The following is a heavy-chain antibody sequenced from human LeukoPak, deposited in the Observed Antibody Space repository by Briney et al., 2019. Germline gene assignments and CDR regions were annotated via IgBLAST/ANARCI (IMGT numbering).Heavy chain of an antibody. V-gene: IGHV6-1*01. Sequence: SQTLSLTCAISGDSVSSNSAAWNWIRQSPSRGLEWLGRTYYRSKWYNDYAVSVKSRITINPDTSKNQFSLKLSSVTAADTAVYYCARGGQWLVPLDYWGQGTLVTVSS. D-gene: IGHD6-19*01. CDR1: GDSVSSNSAA. CDR2: TYYRSKWYN. J-gene: IGHJ4*02. CDR3: ARGGQWLVPLDY.